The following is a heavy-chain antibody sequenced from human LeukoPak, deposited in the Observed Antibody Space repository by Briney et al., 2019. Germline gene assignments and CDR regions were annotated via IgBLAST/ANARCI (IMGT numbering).Heavy chain of an antibody. CDR2: IYYSGST. CDR3: ARGETKAAPFDY. D-gene: IGHD3-16*01. V-gene: IGHV4-39*01. Sequence: SETLSLTCTVSGGSISSSSYYWGWIRQPPGKGLEWIGSIYYSGSTYYNPSLKSRVTISVDTSKTQFSLKLSSVTAADTAVYYCARGETKAAPFDYWGQGTLVTVSS. J-gene: IGHJ4*02. CDR1: GGSISSSSYY.